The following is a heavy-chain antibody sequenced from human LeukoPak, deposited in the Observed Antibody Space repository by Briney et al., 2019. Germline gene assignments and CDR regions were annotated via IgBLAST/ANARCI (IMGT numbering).Heavy chain of an antibody. CDR1: GYTFTSYG. J-gene: IGHJ4*02. Sequence: ASVKVSCKASGYTFTSYGISWVRQAPGQGLEWMGWISAYNGNTNYAQKLQGRVTMTTDTSTSTAYMELRSLRSDDTAVYYCARAYDSSGYPDFDYWGQGTLVTVSS. D-gene: IGHD3-22*01. CDR2: ISAYNGNT. CDR3: ARAYDSSGYPDFDY. V-gene: IGHV1-18*01.